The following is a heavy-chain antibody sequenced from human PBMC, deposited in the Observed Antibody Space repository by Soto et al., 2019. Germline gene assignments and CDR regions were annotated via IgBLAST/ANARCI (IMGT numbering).Heavy chain of an antibody. CDR2: IIPILGIA. Sequence: QVQLVQSGAEVKKPGSSVKVSCKASGGTFSSYTISWVRQAPGQGLEWMGRIIPILGIANYAQKFQGRVTITADKSTSTAYMELSSLRSEDTAVYYCARDRGTPPHYYYGMDVRGQGTTVTVSS. CDR3: ARDRGTPPHYYYGMDV. D-gene: IGHD3-10*01. J-gene: IGHJ6*02. CDR1: GGTFSSYT. V-gene: IGHV1-69*08.